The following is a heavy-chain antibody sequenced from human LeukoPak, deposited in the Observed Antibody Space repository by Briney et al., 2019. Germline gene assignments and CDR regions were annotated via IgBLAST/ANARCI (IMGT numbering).Heavy chain of an antibody. CDR1: GGSIRSRDYY. Sequence: SETLSLTCTVSGGSIRSRDYYWGWIRQPPVKGLEWIGNIYYLGRTYYNPSLKSRVTLSVDTSKNQFSLHLNSVTPEDTAVYYCARDGGLRVTSIDYWGQGTLVTVSS. CDR3: ARDGGLRVTSIDY. CDR2: IYYLGRT. D-gene: IGHD2-8*01. J-gene: IGHJ4*02. V-gene: IGHV4-39*02.